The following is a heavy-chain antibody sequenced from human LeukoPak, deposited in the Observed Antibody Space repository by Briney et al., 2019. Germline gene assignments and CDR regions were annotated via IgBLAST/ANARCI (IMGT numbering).Heavy chain of an antibody. Sequence: GGSLRLSCAASGFTFSNHILSWVRQAPGKGLEWVANMRQDGSDKYYVDFVKGRFTISRDNAKNSLYLQMNSLRAEDTAVYYCAREGNASDIWGQGTMVTVSS. V-gene: IGHV3-7*01. CDR2: MRQDGSDK. J-gene: IGHJ3*02. CDR1: GFTFSNHI. CDR3: AREGNASDI. D-gene: IGHD3-10*01.